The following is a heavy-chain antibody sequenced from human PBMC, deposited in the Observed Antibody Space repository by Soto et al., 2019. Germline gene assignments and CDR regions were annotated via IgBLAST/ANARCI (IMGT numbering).Heavy chain of an antibody. CDR2: IYYSGST. Sequence: PSETLSLTCTVSGGSISSYYWSWIRQPPGKGLEWIGYIYYSGSTNYNPSLKSRVTISVDTSKNQFSLKLSSVTAADTAVYYCARHRKSKYRRYPLDYYMDVWGKGTTVTVSS. J-gene: IGHJ6*03. CDR3: ARHRKSKYRRYPLDYYMDV. D-gene: IGHD5-12*01. CDR1: GGSISSYY. V-gene: IGHV4-59*08.